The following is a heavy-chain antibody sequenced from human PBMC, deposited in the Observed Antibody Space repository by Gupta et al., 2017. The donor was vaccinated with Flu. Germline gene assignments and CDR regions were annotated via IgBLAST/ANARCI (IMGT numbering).Heavy chain of an antibody. CDR3: TRLSEFWSGYSSS. D-gene: IGHD3-3*01. J-gene: IGHJ4*02. Sequence: EVQLVESGGGLVQPGGSLKLSCSASGFAFSGPAMHWVRQASGEGLEWVGRIRTKTNNYATAYAASVKGRFTISRDDSKNTAFLQMNSLKTEDTAVYYCTRLSEFWSGYSSSWGQGTLVTVSS. CDR2: IRTKTNNYAT. CDR1: GFAFSGPA. V-gene: IGHV3-73*02.